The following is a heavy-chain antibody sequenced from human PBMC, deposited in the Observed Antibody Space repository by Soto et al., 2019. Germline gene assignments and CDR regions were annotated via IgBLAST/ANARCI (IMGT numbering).Heavy chain of an antibody. J-gene: IGHJ6*02. CDR3: ARDSQSPPYSSSSDYYYYGMDV. V-gene: IGHV3-33*01. CDR1: GFTFSSYG. D-gene: IGHD6-6*01. Sequence: PGGSLRLSCAASGFTFSSYGMHWVRQAPGKGLEWVAVIWYDGSNKYYADSVKGRFTISRDNSKNTLYLQMNSLRAEDTAVYYCARDSQSPPYSSSSDYYYYGMDVWGQGTTVTVSS. CDR2: IWYDGSNK.